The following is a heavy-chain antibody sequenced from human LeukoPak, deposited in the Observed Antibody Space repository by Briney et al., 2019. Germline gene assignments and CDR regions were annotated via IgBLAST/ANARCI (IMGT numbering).Heavy chain of an antibody. CDR3: AKTLFYYDILTGYKKLGAFDI. J-gene: IGHJ3*02. CDR2: ISGSGDHT. V-gene: IGHV3-23*01. D-gene: IGHD3-9*01. Sequence: PGGALLQSCEASGFIFTTYAMNWLRKAPGKGLEWVSAISGSGDHTYYADSVKGRFTISRDNSKNTLYLQMNSLRAEDTAVYYCAKTLFYYDILTGYKKLGAFDIWGQGTMVTVSS. CDR1: GFIFTTYA.